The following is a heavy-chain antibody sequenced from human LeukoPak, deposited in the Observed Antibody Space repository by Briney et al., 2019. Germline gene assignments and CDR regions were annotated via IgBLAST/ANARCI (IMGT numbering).Heavy chain of an antibody. CDR2: IRYDGSNK. CDR1: GFTFSIYG. V-gene: IGHV3-30*02. J-gene: IGHJ4*02. Sequence: PGGSLRLSCAASGFTFSIYGMHWARQAPGKGLEWVAFIRYDGSNKYYADSVKGRFTISRDNSKNTLYLQMNSLRAEDTAVYYCANDRFVHSTGWYFDYWGQGTLVTVSS. CDR3: ANDRFVHSTGWYFDY. D-gene: IGHD6-19*01.